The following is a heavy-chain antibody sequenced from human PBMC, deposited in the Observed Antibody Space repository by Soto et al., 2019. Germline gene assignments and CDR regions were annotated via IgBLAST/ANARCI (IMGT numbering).Heavy chain of an antibody. CDR3: AHKGVAGNFDY. CDR1: GFSLSTSGVG. J-gene: IGHJ4*02. CDR2: IYWDDNK. V-gene: IGHV2-5*02. Sequence: QITLKESGPPLVKPTQTLTLTCTFSGFSLSTSGVGVGWIRQPPGKALEWLALIYWDDNKRYSPSLTSRLTITKDTSKNQVVLTMTNMDPVDTATYCCAHKGVAGNFDYWGQGTLVTVSS. D-gene: IGHD6-19*01.